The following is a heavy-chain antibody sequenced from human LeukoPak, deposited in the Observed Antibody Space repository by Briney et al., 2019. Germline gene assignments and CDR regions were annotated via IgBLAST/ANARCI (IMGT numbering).Heavy chain of an antibody. CDR3: AKEGIAAAASKYYYYGMDV. CDR1: GFTFSSSG. D-gene: IGHD6-13*01. V-gene: IGHV3-33*06. J-gene: IGHJ6*02. CDR2: IWYDGSRK. Sequence: GGSLRLSCAASGFTFSSSGIHWVRQAPGKGLEWVAVIWYDGSRKYYADSVKGRFTISRDNSKNTLYLQMNSLRAEDTAVYYCAKEGIAAAASKYYYYGMDVWGQGTTVTVSS.